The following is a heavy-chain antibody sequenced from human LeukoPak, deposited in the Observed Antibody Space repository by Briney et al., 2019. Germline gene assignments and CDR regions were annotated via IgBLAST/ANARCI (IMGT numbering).Heavy chain of an antibody. V-gene: IGHV1-8*01. CDR1: GYTFTSYD. CDR2: TNPNSGNT. Sequence: GASVKVSCKASGYTFTSYDINWVRQATGQGLEWMGWTNPNSGNTGYAQKFQGRVTMTRSTSISTAYMELSSLRSEDTAVYYCARGIGSGYARNYWGQGTLVTVSS. CDR3: ARGIGSGYARNY. D-gene: IGHD5-12*01. J-gene: IGHJ4*02.